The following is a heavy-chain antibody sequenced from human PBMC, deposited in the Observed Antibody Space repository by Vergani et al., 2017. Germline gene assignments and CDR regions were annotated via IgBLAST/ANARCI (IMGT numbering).Heavy chain of an antibody. Sequence: QVQLVQSGAEVKKPGSSVKVSCKASGGTFSSYAISWVRQAPGQGLEWMGGIIPIFGTATYAQKFQGRVTITADEATSTAYMELSSLRSEDTAGYYCARRYCSSTSCTHGGFDYWGQGTLVTVSS. V-gene: IGHV1-69*01. CDR3: ARRYCSSTSCTHGGFDY. D-gene: IGHD2-2*01. CDR1: GGTFSSYA. J-gene: IGHJ4*02. CDR2: IIPIFGTA.